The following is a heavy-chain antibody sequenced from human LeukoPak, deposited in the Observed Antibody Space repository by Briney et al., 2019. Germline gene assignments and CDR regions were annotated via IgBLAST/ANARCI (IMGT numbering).Heavy chain of an antibody. J-gene: IGHJ4*02. CDR3: ARDPGYPFDFDY. CDR1: GFTFSTYW. D-gene: IGHD5-12*01. V-gene: IGHV3-74*01. Sequence: GGSQRLSCAASGFTFSTYWMHWVRQSPGKGLVWVSRINMDGTTISYAGSVEGRFTISRDNAKNTLYLQMNSLRAEDTAVYYCARDPGYPFDFDYWGQGTLVTVSS. CDR2: INMDGTTI.